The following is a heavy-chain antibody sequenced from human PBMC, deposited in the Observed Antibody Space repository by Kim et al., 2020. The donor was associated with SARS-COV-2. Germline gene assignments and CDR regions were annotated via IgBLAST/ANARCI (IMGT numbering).Heavy chain of an antibody. Sequence: GGSLRLSCAASGFTFSSYEMNWVRQAPGKGLEWVSYISSSGSTIYYADSVKGRFTISRDNAKNSLYLQMNSLRAEDTAVYYCARDRPGLFVSPLLDYWGQGTLVTASS. V-gene: IGHV3-48*03. CDR2: ISSSGSTI. D-gene: IGHD2-21*01. CDR1: GFTFSSYE. CDR3: ARDRPGLFVSPLLDY. J-gene: IGHJ4*02.